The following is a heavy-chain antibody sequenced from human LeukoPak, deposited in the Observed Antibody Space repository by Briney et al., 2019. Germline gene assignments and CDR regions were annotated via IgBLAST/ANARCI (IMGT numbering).Heavy chain of an antibody. V-gene: IGHV3-30-3*01. D-gene: IGHD3-22*01. CDR1: GFTFSSYA. Sequence: AGRSLRLSCAASGFTFSSYAMHWVRRAPGKGLEWVAVISYDGSNKYYADSVKGRFTISRDNSKNTLYLQMNSLRAEDTAVYYCARKGYDSSGLSVPFDYWGQGTLVTVSS. CDR2: ISYDGSNK. J-gene: IGHJ4*02. CDR3: ARKGYDSSGLSVPFDY.